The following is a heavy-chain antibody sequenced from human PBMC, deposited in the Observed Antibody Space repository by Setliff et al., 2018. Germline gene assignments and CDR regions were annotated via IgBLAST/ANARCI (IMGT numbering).Heavy chain of an antibody. CDR3: ARAPLDYSSRAFDF. J-gene: IGHJ3*01. CDR2: IFSDGTT. V-gene: IGHV4-59*01. CDR1: GDSINNFY. Sequence: PSETLSLTCSVSGDSINNFYWNWIRQSPGTGLEWIGYIFSDGTTYYNPSLKSRVAMSVDTSKKQFSLSLSAVTVADTAKYYCARAPLDYSSRAFDFWGQGTMVTVSS. D-gene: IGHD2-15*01.